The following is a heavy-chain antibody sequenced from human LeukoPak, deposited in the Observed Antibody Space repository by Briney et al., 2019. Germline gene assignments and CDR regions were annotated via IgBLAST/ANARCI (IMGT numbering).Heavy chain of an antibody. D-gene: IGHD3-10*01. CDR2: INHSGST. CDR1: GGSFGGYY. J-gene: IGHJ4*01. V-gene: IGHV4-34*01. CDR3: ARGSVGITYYYGSGSYTY. Sequence: SETLSLTCAVYGGSFGGYYWSWIRQPPGKGPEWIGEINHSGSTNYNPSLKSRVTISVDTSKNQFSLKLSSVTAADTAVYYCARGSVGITYYYGSGSYTYWGHGTLVTVSS.